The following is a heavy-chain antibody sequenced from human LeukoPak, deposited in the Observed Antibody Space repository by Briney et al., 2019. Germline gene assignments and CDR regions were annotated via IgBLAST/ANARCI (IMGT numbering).Heavy chain of an antibody. J-gene: IGHJ3*02. CDR3: ARGPYSYDSSGAFDI. CDR1: SGSISTSNYY. Sequence: SETLSLTCTVSSGSISTSNYYWGWVRQPPGKALEWIGNIFYTGSTYYSPSLKSRVTISLDTSRNQFSLRLNSVTAADTAVYYCARGPYSYDSSGAFDIWGQGTMVTVSS. CDR2: IFYTGST. D-gene: IGHD3-22*01. V-gene: IGHV4-39*07.